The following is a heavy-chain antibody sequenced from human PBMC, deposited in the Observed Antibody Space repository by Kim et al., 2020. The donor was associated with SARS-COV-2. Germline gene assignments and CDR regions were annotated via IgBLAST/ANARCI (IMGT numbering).Heavy chain of an antibody. Sequence: ASVKVSCKASGYTFTGYYMHWVRQAPGQGLEWMGWINPNSGGTNYAQKFQGRVTMTRDTSISTAYMELSRLRSDDTAVYYCARDRSGTLTRYFDYWGQGTLVTVSS. J-gene: IGHJ4*02. D-gene: IGHD1-1*01. V-gene: IGHV1-2*02. CDR3: ARDRSGTLTRYFDY. CDR1: GYTFTGYY. CDR2: INPNSGGT.